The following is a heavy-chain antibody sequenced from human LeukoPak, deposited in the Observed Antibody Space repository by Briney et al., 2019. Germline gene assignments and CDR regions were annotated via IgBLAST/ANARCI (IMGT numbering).Heavy chain of an antibody. D-gene: IGHD6-6*01. CDR1: GGSISSYY. V-gene: IGHV4-59*01. CDR2: IYYSGST. J-gene: IGHJ4*02. Sequence: SETLSPTCTVSGGSISSYYWSWIRQPPGKGLEWIGYIYYSGSTNYNPSLKSRVTISVDTSKNQFSLKLSSVTAADTAVYYCARVRSSIAARRGFFDYWGQGTLVTVSS. CDR3: ARVRSSIAARRGFFDY.